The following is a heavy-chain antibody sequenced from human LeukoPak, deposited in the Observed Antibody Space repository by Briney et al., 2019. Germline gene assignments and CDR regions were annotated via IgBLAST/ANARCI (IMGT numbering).Heavy chain of an antibody. CDR2: IKQDGSEK. CDR1: GFTFGSYW. CDR3: ASIDYGADY. Sequence: GGSLRLSCAASGFTFGSYWMSWVRQAPGKGLEWVANIKQDGSEKYYVDSVKGRFTISRDNAKNSLYLQMNSPRAEDLAVYYCASIDYGADYWGQGTRVTVSS. J-gene: IGHJ4*02. V-gene: IGHV3-7*02. D-gene: IGHD4-17*01.